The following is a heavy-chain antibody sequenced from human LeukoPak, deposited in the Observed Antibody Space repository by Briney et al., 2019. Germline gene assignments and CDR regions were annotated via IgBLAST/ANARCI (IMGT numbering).Heavy chain of an antibody. J-gene: IGHJ4*02. V-gene: IGHV3-48*02. CDR1: GFTFSSYA. CDR2: ISGSTGNI. D-gene: IGHD1-1*01. CDR3: ASGGTTGTGPDY. Sequence: GGSLRLSCAASGFTFSSYALTWVRQAPGKGLEWVSYISGSTGNIYYADSVKGRFTISRDNAKNSLYLQMNSLRDKDTAVYYCASGGTTGTGPDYWGQGTLVTVSS.